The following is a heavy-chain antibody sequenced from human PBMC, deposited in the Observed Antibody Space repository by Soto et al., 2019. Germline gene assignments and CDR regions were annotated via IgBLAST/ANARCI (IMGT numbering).Heavy chain of an antibody. CDR1: GGSFSGYY. V-gene: IGHV4-34*01. Sequence: SETLSLTCAVYGGSFSGYYWSWIRQPPGKGLEWIGEINHSGSTNYNPSLKSRVTISVDTSKNQFSLKLSSVTAADTAVYYCARQQWLEKYYYYGMDVWGQGTTVTVSS. CDR2: INHSGST. J-gene: IGHJ6*02. D-gene: IGHD6-19*01. CDR3: ARQQWLEKYYYYGMDV.